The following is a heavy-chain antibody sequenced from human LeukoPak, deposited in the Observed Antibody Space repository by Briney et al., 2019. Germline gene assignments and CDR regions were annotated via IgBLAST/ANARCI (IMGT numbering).Heavy chain of an antibody. J-gene: IGHJ4*02. D-gene: IGHD3-9*01. CDR2: IVGSGSST. V-gene: IGHV3-23*01. CDR3: AKWGDYDILTGYYDSDY. CDR1: GFTFSNYA. Sequence: PGASLRLSCAASGFTFSNYAMSWVRQAPGKGLEWVPAIVGSGSSTYYADSVKGRSTISRDNSKNTLYLQLNRLRAEDTAVYYCAKWGDYDILTGYYDSDYWGQGTLVTVSS.